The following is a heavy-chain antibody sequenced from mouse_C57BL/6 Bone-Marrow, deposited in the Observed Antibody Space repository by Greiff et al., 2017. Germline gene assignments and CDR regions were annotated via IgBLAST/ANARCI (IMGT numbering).Heavy chain of an antibody. J-gene: IGHJ4*01. CDR1: GYTFTDHT. D-gene: IGHD2-2*01. CDR3: ARGGNGNDGDYAMDY. CDR2: IYPRDGST. V-gene: IGHV1-78*01. Sequence: QVQLQQSDAELVKPGASVKISCKVSGYTFTDHTIHWMKQRPEQGLEWIGYIYPRDGSTKYNEKFKGKATLTADKSSSTAYMQLNSLTSEDSAVYFCARGGNGNDGDYAMDYWGQGTSGTVAS.